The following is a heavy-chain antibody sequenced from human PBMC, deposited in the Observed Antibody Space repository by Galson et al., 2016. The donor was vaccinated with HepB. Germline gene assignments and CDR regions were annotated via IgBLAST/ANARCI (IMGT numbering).Heavy chain of an antibody. D-gene: IGHD3-16*01. CDR1: GVAISSGDYY. J-gene: IGHJ4*02. CDR3: AGSPPGYYDKTGYDF. V-gene: IGHV4-30-4*01. CDR2: IYNGENT. Sequence: TQSLTCTVSGVAISSGDYYWSWIRQPPGKGLTWIAYIYNGENTYYNPSLERRATISADTSKNQFSLNLDSMSASDTAVYFCAGSPPGYYDKTGYDFWGQGTLVTVSS.